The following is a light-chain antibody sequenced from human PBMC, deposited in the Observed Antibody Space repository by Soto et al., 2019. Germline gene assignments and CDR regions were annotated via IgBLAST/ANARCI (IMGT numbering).Light chain of an antibody. J-gene: IGLJ1*01. V-gene: IGLV2-11*01. CDR3: CSHAGSSVV. CDR2: DVS. CDR1: SSDVGGYNH. Sequence: QSALTQPRSVSGSPGLSVTISCTGTSSDVGGYNHVSWYQQHPGKAPKLIIYDVSTRPSGVPDRFSGSKSGNTASLTISGLQAEDEADYYCCSHAGSSVVFGTGTKVTVL.